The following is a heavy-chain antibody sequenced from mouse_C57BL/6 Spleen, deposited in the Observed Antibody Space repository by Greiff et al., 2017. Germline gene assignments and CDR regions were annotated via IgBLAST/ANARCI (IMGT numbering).Heavy chain of an antibody. CDR2: IDPETGGT. Sequence: QVQLQQSGAELVRPGASVTLSCKASGYTFTDYEMHWVKQTPVHGLEWIGAIDPETGGTAYSQKFKGKAILTADKSSSTAYMELRSLTSEDSAVYYCTATLAMDDWGQGTSVTVSS. CDR1: GYTFTDYE. CDR3: TATLAMDD. V-gene: IGHV1-15*01. J-gene: IGHJ4*01. D-gene: IGHD6-1*01.